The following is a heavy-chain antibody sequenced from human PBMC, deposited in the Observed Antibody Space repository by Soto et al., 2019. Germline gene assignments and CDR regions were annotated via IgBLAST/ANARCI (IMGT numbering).Heavy chain of an antibody. D-gene: IGHD3-22*01. CDR1: GGPFSGHS. CDR2: INHSGRV. Sequence: KTSETLSLTCAVYGGPFSGHSWTWIRQSPGKGLEWIGDINHSGRVNYSPSLKSRVTISLDTSKNQFSLTLSAVTAADTAMYYCSTRAYDTNGYYRFDPWGQGTLVTVSS. V-gene: IGHV4-34*01. J-gene: IGHJ5*01. CDR3: STRAYDTNGYYRFDP.